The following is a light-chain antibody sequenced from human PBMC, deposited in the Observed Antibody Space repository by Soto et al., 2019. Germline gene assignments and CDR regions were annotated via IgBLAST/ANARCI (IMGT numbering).Light chain of an antibody. J-gene: IGKJ1*01. CDR3: QQYGNSRGT. CDR2: DAS. CDR1: ENVYNY. Sequence: EIVLTQSPATLSLSPGERATLSCRASENVYNYLAWYQQIPGQAPRLLIYDASNRATGIPARFSGSGSGTDFTLTITRLEPEDFAVYYCQQYGNSRGTFGQGTKVDIK. V-gene: IGKV3-11*01.